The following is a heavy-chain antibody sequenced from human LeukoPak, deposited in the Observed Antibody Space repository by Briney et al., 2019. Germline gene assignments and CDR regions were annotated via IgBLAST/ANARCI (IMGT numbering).Heavy chain of an antibody. Sequence: XXSCKXXGYTFTXYDINWVRQATGQGLEWMGWMNPNSGNTGYAQKFQGRVTMTRNTSISTAYMELSSLRSEDTAVYYCARSLNHYDFWSGYYFYYYYGMDVWGQGTTVTVSS. J-gene: IGHJ6*02. D-gene: IGHD3-3*01. V-gene: IGHV1-8*01. CDR1: GYTFTXYD. CDR3: ARSLNHYDFWSGYYFYYYYGMDV. CDR2: MNPNSGNT.